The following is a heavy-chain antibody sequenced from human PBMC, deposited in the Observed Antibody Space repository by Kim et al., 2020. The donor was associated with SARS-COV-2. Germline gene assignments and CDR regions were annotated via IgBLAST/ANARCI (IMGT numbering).Heavy chain of an antibody. CDR1: GFTFSSYA. J-gene: IGHJ6*02. Sequence: GGSLRLSCSASGFTFSSYAMHWVRQAPGKGLEYVSAISSNGGSTYYADSVKGRFTISRDNSKNTLYLQMSSLRAEDTAVYYCVKDLGKCGLLWFGEPYGMDVCGQGTTVTVSS. CDR2: ISSNGGST. D-gene: IGHD3-10*01. V-gene: IGHV3-64D*09. CDR3: VKDLGKCGLLWFGEPYGMDV.